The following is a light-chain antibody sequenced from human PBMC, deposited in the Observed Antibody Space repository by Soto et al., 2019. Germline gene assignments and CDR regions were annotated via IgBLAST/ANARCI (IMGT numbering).Light chain of an antibody. CDR2: DVS. CDR1: SGDIGGYNS. CDR3: SSYTDRNNLV. V-gene: IGLV2-8*01. Sequence: QSVLTQSPSASGSPGQTVTISCTGTSGDIGGYNSVSWYQQHPGKAPKVMIYDVSKRPSGVPDRFSGSKSGNMASLTVSALQAEDEADYYCSSYTDRNNLVFGTGTKVTVL. J-gene: IGLJ1*01.